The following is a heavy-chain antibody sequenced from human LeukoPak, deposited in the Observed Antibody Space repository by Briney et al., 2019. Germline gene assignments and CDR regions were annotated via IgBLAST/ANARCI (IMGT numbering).Heavy chain of an antibody. D-gene: IGHD3-22*01. J-gene: IGHJ4*02. Sequence: ASVKVSCKVSGYTFTDYYMHWVQQAPGKGLEWMGLVDPEDGETIYAEKFQGRVTITADTSTDTAYMELSSLRSEDTAVYYCARDRVTMIVVAYYFDYWGQGTLVTVSS. CDR2: VDPEDGET. CDR1: GYTFTDYY. V-gene: IGHV1-69-2*01. CDR3: ARDRVTMIVVAYYFDY.